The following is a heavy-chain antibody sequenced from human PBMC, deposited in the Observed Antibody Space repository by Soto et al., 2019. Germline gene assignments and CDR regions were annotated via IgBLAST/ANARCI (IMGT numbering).Heavy chain of an antibody. V-gene: IGHV3-9*01. CDR1: GFTFDDYA. Sequence: EVQLVESGGGLVQPGRSRRLSCAASGFTFDDYAMHWVRQAPGKGLEWVSGISWNSGSIGYADSVKGRFTISRDNAKNSLYLQMNSLRAEDTALYYCAKTKGADYGDFGDYYYYYMDVWGKGTTVTVSS. D-gene: IGHD4-17*01. CDR3: AKTKGADYGDFGDYYYYYMDV. J-gene: IGHJ6*03. CDR2: ISWNSGSI.